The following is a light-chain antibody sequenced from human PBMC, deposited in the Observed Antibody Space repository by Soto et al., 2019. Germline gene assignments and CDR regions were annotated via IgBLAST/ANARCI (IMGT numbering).Light chain of an antibody. Sequence: QSVLTQSPSASGTPGQRVTISCSGSSSNIGSNYVYWYQQLPGTAPKLLIYRNNQRPSGVPDRFSGSKSGTSASLAISGLRSEDEADYFCAAWDDSLSGSWVFGGGTKLTVL. V-gene: IGLV1-47*01. CDR1: SSNIGSNY. J-gene: IGLJ3*02. CDR3: AAWDDSLSGSWV. CDR2: RNN.